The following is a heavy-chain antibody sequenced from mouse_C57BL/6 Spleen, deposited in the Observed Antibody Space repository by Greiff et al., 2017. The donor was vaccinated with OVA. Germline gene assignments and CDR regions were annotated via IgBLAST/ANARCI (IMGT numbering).Heavy chain of an antibody. CDR2: IDPSDSET. CDR3: ARGSYDYAMDY. D-gene: IGHD1-1*02. Sequence: QVQLQQPGAELVRPGSSVKLSCKASGYTFTSYWMHWVKQRPIQGLEWIGNIDPSDSETPSNQKFKDKATLTVDKSSSTAYMQISSLTSEDAAVYYCARGSYDYAMDYWGQGTSVTVSS. CDR1: GYTFTSYW. V-gene: IGHV1-52*01. J-gene: IGHJ4*01.